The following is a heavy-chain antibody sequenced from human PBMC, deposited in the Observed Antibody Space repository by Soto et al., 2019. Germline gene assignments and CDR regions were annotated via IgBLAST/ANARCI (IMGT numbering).Heavy chain of an antibody. CDR1: GFTFSSYG. Sequence: PGGSLRLSCAASGFTFSSYGMHWVRQAPGKGLEWVAVISYDGSNKYYADSVKGRFTISRDNSKNTLYLQMNSLRAEDTAVYYCAKGPGYDFWSGHPYYYYGMDVWGQGTTVTVSS. V-gene: IGHV3-30*18. J-gene: IGHJ6*02. CDR3: AKGPGYDFWSGHPYYYYGMDV. D-gene: IGHD3-3*01. CDR2: ISYDGSNK.